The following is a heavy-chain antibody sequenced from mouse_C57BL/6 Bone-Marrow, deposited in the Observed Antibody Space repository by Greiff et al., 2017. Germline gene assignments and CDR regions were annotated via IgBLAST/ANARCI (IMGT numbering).Heavy chain of an antibody. J-gene: IGHJ1*03. V-gene: IGHV5-9-1*02. CDR3: TRAPNWYFDV. CDR2: ISSGGDYI. CDR1: GFTFSSYA. Sequence: EVMLVESGEGLVKPGGSLKLSCAASGFTFSSYAMSWVRQTPEKRLEWVAYISSGGDYIYYADTVKGRFTISRDNARNTLYLQMSSPKSEDTARYYCTRAPNWYFDVWGTGTTVTVSS.